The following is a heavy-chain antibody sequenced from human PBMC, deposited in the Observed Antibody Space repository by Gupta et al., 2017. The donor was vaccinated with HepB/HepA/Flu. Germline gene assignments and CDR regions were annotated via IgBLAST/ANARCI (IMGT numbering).Heavy chain of an antibody. Sequence: QVHLVESGVALVKPGGSLRLFCAASGFTFSDYYMVWIRQAPGKGLEWISHITSSGDTIYYTDSVKGRFTISRDNAKNSLYLQMNSLGAEDTAVYYCARDPIRRDGYNYDYWGQGTLVTVSS. CDR1: GFTFSDYY. V-gene: IGHV3-11*01. CDR2: ITSSGDTI. J-gene: IGHJ4*02. D-gene: IGHD5-24*01. CDR3: ARDPIRRDGYNYDY.